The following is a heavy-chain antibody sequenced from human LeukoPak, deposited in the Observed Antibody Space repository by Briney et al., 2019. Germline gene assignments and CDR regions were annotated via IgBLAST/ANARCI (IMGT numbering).Heavy chain of an antibody. CDR1: GYTFTRYY. Sequence: GASVKVSCKASGYTFTRYYMHWVRQPPGQGLDWMGWINPNSGGTNYARKLQGRVTMTRDTSISTAYMELSRLRSDDTAVYYCARVWRVFSNWFDPWGQGTLVTVSS. CDR3: ARVWRVFSNWFDP. D-gene: IGHD3-3*01. V-gene: IGHV1-2*02. J-gene: IGHJ5*02. CDR2: INPNSGGT.